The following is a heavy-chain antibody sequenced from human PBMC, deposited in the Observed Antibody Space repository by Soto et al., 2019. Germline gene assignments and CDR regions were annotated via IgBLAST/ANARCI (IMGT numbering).Heavy chain of an antibody. CDR2: ISAYNGNT. V-gene: IGHV1-18*01. J-gene: IGHJ5*02. Sequence: ASVKVSCKASGYTFTSYGISWVRQAPGQGLEWMGWISAYNGNTNYAQKLQGRVTMTTDTSTSTAYMELRSLRSDDTAVYYCARGGSGRGSSYWFDPWGQGTLVTVSS. CDR1: GYTFTSYG. CDR3: ARGGSGRGSSYWFDP. D-gene: IGHD6-6*01.